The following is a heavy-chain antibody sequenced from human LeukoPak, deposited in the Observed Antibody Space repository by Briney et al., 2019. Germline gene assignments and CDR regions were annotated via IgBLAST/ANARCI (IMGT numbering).Heavy chain of an antibody. Sequence: GGSLRLSCAASGFTFSSYSMNWVRQAPGKGLEWVSSISSSSSYIYYADSVKGRFTISGDNAKNSLYLQMNSLRADDTAVYYCARRGSGYDYSYYYYYYYMDVWGKGTTVTVSS. CDR3: ARRGSGYDYSYYYYYYYMDV. D-gene: IGHD5-12*01. V-gene: IGHV3-21*01. J-gene: IGHJ6*03. CDR2: ISSSSSYI. CDR1: GFTFSSYS.